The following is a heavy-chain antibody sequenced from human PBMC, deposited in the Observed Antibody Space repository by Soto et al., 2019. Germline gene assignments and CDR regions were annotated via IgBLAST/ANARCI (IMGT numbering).Heavy chain of an antibody. D-gene: IGHD3-10*01. CDR1: GFTFSSYG. J-gene: IGHJ4*02. CDR2: IWYDGSNK. Sequence: GGSLRLSCAASGFTFSSYGMHWVRQAPGKGLEWVAVIWYDGSNKYYADSVKGRFTISRDNSKNTLYLQMNSLRAEDTAVYYCARSPSNVLLWFGELLYFDYWGQGTLVTVSS. CDR3: ARSPSNVLLWFGELLYFDY. V-gene: IGHV3-33*01.